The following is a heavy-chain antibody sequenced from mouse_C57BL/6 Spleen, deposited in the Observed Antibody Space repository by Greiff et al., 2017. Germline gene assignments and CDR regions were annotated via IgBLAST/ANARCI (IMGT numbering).Heavy chain of an antibody. CDR1: GFTFSDYY. D-gene: IGHD3-2*02. J-gene: IGHJ2*01. Sequence: EVQGVESEGGLVRPGSSMKLSCTASGFTFSDYYMAWVRQVPEKGLEWVANINYDGSSTYYLDSLKSRFIISRDNAKNILYLQMSSLKSEDTATYYCARDHSSGYYFDYWGQGTTLTVSS. CDR3: ARDHSSGYYFDY. V-gene: IGHV5-16*01. CDR2: INYDGSST.